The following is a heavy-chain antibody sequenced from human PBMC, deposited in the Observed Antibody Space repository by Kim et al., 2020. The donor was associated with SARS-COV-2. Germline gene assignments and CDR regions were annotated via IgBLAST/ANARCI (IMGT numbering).Heavy chain of an antibody. CDR2: IHYGRST. V-gene: IGHV4-39*01. D-gene: IGHD2-21*01. Sequence: SETLSLTCTVSGGSLSSSSFYWGWIRQPPGKGLEWIGSIHYGRSTYYNPSLKSRVSISVDMSINQVSLKLTSVTSADTAVYYFPTLHIDDYWGQGTLVPV. J-gene: IGHJ4*02. CDR1: GGSLSSSSFY. CDR3: PTLHIDDY.